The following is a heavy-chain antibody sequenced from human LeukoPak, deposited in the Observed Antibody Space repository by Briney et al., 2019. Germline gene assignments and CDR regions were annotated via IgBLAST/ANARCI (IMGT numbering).Heavy chain of an antibody. D-gene: IGHD3-22*01. CDR1: GFTFSSYS. J-gene: IGHJ4*02. CDR2: ITGSGSDT. Sequence: GGSLRLSCAASGFTFSSYSMNWVRQAPGKGLEWISSITGSGSDTYYADSVKGRFTTSRDNAQNSLYLQMNSLRAEDTAVYYCARDIYYYDSSGYYFPGGSDYWGQGTLVTVSS. V-gene: IGHV3-21*01. CDR3: ARDIYYYDSSGYYFPGGSDY.